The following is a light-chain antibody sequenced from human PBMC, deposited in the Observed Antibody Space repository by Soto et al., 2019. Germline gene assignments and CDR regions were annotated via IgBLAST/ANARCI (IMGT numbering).Light chain of an antibody. J-gene: IGKJ3*01. V-gene: IGKV3-20*01. Sequence: DIVLTQSPGTLSLSPGGRATLSCRASQLVVTDYLHWYQQKPGQAPRLPIYGALNRATGIPDRFSGSGSRTDFTLTINGLEPEDCAVYYCQLFGRSVTFGPGTKVDIK. CDR2: GAL. CDR1: QLVVTDY. CDR3: QLFGRSVT.